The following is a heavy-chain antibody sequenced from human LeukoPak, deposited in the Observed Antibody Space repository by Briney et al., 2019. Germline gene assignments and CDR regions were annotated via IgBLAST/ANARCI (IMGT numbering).Heavy chain of an antibody. CDR2: IYYSGST. CDR1: GGSISSSSYY. J-gene: IGHJ4*02. D-gene: IGHD3-9*01. CDR3: ARSPHILTGENFDY. V-gene: IGHV4-39*07. Sequence: SETLSLTCTVSGGSISSSSYYWGWIRQPPGKGLEWIGSIYYSGSTYYNPSPKSRVTISVDTSKNQFSLKLSSVTAADTAVYYCARSPHILTGENFDYWGQGTLLTVSS.